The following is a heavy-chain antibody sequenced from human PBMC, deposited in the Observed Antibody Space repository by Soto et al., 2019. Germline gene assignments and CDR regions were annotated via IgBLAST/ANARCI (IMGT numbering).Heavy chain of an antibody. CDR2: IYYSGST. Sequence: ASETPSLTCTVSGGSISSSSYYLGWIRQPPGKRLEWIGSIYYSGSTYYNPSLKSRVTISVDTSKNQFSLKLSSVTAADTVVYYCATSHYDFWSGYYTSFGKYWYFDLWGRGTLVTVSS. CDR1: GGSISSSSYY. J-gene: IGHJ2*01. D-gene: IGHD3-3*01. CDR3: ATSHYDFWSGYYTSFGKYWYFDL. V-gene: IGHV4-39*05.